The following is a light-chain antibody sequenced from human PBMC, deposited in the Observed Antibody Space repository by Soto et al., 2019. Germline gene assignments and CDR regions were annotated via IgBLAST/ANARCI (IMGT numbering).Light chain of an antibody. CDR1: SSDVGSYNF. Sequence: QSVLTQPASVSGFPGQSITISCTGTSSDVGSYNFVSWYQQHPGKAPKVMIYEGSKRPSGVSNRFSGSKSGNTASLTISGLQAEDEADYYCCSYAGSSTWVFGTGTELTVL. V-gene: IGLV2-23*01. J-gene: IGLJ1*01. CDR3: CSYAGSSTWV. CDR2: EGS.